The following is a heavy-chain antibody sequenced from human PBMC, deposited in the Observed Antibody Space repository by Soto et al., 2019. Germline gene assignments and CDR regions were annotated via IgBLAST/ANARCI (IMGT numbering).Heavy chain of an antibody. J-gene: IGHJ4*02. CDR1: GFTFSSYG. D-gene: IGHD1-1*01. CDR2: IWYDGSNK. Sequence: QVQLVESGGGVVQPGRSLRLSCAASGFTFSSYGMHWVRQAPGKGLEWVAVIWYDGSNKYYADSVKGRFTISRDNSKNTLYLQMKSRRAEDTAVYYCARAGTTGTTATRMIGGHWGQGTLVTVSS. V-gene: IGHV3-33*01. CDR3: ARAGTTGTTATRMIGGH.